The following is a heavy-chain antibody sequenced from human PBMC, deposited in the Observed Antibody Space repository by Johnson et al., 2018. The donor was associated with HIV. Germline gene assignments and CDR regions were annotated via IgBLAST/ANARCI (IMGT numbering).Heavy chain of an antibody. D-gene: IGHD2-8*02. Sequence: VQLVESGGGLVQPGGSLRLSCAASGFTVSSYAMHWVRQAPGKGLEWVAVISYDGSNKYYADSVKGRFTISRDNSKNALYLQMNSLRAEDTAVYYCARPLCFESVLYAEPDAFDIWGQGTLVTVSS. CDR3: ARPLCFESVLYAEPDAFDI. CDR2: ISYDGSNK. V-gene: IGHV3-30-3*01. J-gene: IGHJ3*02. CDR1: GFTVSSYA.